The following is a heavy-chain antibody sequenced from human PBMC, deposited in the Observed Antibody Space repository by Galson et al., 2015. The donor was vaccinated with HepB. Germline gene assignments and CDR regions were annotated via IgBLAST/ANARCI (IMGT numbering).Heavy chain of an antibody. J-gene: IGHJ4*02. D-gene: IGHD3-9*01. V-gene: IGHV3-7*03. CDR2: IKQDGSEK. Sequence: SLRLSCAASGFTFSSYWMSWVRQAPGKGLEWVANIKQDGSEKYYVDSVKGRFTISRDNAKNSLYLQMNSLRAEDTAVYYCARFYDILTGRPYYFDYWGQGTLVTVSS. CDR3: ARFYDILTGRPYYFDY. CDR1: GFTFSSYW.